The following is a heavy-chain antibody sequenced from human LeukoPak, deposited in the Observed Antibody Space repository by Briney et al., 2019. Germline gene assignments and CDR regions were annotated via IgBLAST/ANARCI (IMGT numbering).Heavy chain of an antibody. CDR2: IYSGGST. CDR3: ATLDLGRTKSFDY. D-gene: IGHD1-1*01. V-gene: IGHV3-53*01. CDR1: GFTVSSNY. Sequence: GGSLRLSCAASGFTVSSNYMSWVRQAPGKGLEWVSVIYSGGSTYYADSVKGRFTISRDNSKNTLFLQMNSLRAEDTAVYYCATLDLGRTKSFDYWGQGTLVTVSS. J-gene: IGHJ4*02.